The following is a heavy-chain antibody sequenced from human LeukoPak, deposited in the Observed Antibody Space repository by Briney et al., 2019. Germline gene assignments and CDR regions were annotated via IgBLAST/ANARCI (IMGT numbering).Heavy chain of an antibody. V-gene: IGHV4-4*07. CDR2: LSSSGNT. Sequence: SETLSLSCTVSGASVTNYYWIWIRQPAGKGLEWIGRLSSSGNTNYNPTFKSRVTVSVDSSQNQFSLRMSSVTAADTAVYYCARDNYGSGSYFDRYYYYYMDVWGKGTTVTVSS. CDR1: GASVTNYY. D-gene: IGHD3-10*01. J-gene: IGHJ6*03. CDR3: ARDNYGSGSYFDRYYYYYMDV.